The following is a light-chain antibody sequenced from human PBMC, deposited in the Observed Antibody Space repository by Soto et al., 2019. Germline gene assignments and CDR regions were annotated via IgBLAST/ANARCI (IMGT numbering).Light chain of an antibody. V-gene: IGKV1-39*01. CDR2: AAS. Sequence: DPQMTQSPSSLSASVGDRVTITCRASQSISTYLNWYQQKPGEAPKLLIYAASTLQSGVPSRFSGSGSGTAFTLTISNLQPEDFATYFCQQSYNTPRSFGQGTRLEIK. CDR1: QSISTY. J-gene: IGKJ2*01. CDR3: QQSYNTPRS.